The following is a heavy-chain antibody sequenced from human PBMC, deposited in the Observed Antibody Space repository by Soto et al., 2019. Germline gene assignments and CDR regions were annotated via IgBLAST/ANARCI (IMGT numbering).Heavy chain of an antibody. Sequence: QMQLQESGPGLVKPPETQSLTCTVSGGSMGSHYWSWIRQPPGKGLEWVGHIYSTGSTKYNPSLESRVTISIDTSKNQFSLKLSSMTAADTAMYYCARHHSGYEYGMTHLDYWGQGILVTVSS. CDR3: ARHHSGYEYGMTHLDY. J-gene: IGHJ4*02. CDR1: GGSMGSHY. V-gene: IGHV4-59*08. CDR2: IYSTGST. D-gene: IGHD5-12*01.